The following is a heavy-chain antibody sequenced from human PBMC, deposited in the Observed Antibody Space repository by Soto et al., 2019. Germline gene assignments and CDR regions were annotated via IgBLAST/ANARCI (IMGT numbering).Heavy chain of an antibody. Sequence: GGSLRLSCAASGFTFDDYAMHWVRQVPGKGLEWVSGISWKSSSIGYADSVKGRFTISRDNAKNSLYLQMNSLRAEDTALYYCAKDIVVGDGWYTSHYYYGMDVWGQGTTVTVSS. CDR3: AKDIVVGDGWYTSHYYYGMDV. D-gene: IGHD6-19*01. J-gene: IGHJ6*02. V-gene: IGHV3-9*01. CDR2: ISWKSSSI. CDR1: GFTFDDYA.